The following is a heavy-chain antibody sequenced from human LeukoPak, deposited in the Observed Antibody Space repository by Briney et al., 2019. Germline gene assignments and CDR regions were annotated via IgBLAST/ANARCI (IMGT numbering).Heavy chain of an antibody. CDR1: GGSISSGDYY. CDR2: IYYSGST. J-gene: IGHJ3*02. Sequence: SETLSLTCTVSGGSISSGDYYWSWIRQPPGKGLEWIGYIYYSGSTYYNPSLKSRVTISVDTSKNQFSLKLSSVTAADTAVYYCAREVTGTSNAFDIWGQGTMVTVSS. CDR3: AREVTGTSNAFDI. D-gene: IGHD7-27*01. V-gene: IGHV4-30-4*08.